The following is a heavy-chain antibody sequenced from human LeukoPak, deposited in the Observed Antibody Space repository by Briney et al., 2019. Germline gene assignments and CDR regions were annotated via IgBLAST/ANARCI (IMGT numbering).Heavy chain of an antibody. CDR3: VRGSADAFDI. CDR2: IYHSGST. J-gene: IGHJ3*02. V-gene: IGHV4-4*02. CDR1: GGSISSSNW. Sequence: SETLSLTCAVSGGSISSSNWWSWVRQPPGKGLEWIGEIYHSGSTNYNPSLKSRVTISVDTSKNQFSLKLSSVTAADTAVYYCVRGSADAFDIWGQGTMVTVSS.